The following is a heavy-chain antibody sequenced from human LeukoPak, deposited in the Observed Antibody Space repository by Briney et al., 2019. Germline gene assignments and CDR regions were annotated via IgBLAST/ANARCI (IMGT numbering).Heavy chain of an antibody. V-gene: IGHV4-39*02. CDR3: AREHSAVVTWEPFDY. CDR1: GGSISSSSYY. D-gene: IGHD4-23*01. CDR2: IYYSGST. J-gene: IGHJ4*02. Sequence: SETLSLTCTVSGGSISSSSYYWGWIRQPPGKGLEWIGSIYYSGSTYYNPSLKSRVTISVDTSKNQFTLKLSSVTAADTAVYYCAREHSAVVTWEPFDYWGQGTLVTVSS.